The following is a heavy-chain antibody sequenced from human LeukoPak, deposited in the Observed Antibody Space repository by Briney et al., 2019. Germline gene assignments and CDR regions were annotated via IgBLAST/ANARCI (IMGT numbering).Heavy chain of an antibody. CDR2: VFNGGST. CDR1: GSSINSHY. V-gene: IGHV4-59*11. D-gene: IGHD3-10*01. Sequence: SETLYLTCSVSGSSINSHYWSWIRQSPGKGLEWIGYVFNGGSTNYNPSLKSRVTMSLDTSRDQFSLRLSSVTAADTAIYYCASRPADSTWFGVFDYWSQGTLVTVSS. J-gene: IGHJ4*02. CDR3: ASRPADSTWFGVFDY.